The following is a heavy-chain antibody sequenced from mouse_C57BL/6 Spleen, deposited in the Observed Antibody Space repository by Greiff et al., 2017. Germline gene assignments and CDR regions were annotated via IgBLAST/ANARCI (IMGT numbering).Heavy chain of an antibody. CDR1: GYSITSDY. D-gene: IGHD3-2*02. CDR2: ISYSGST. J-gene: IGHJ2*01. Sequence: DVMLVESGPGLVNPSQSLSLTCSVSGYSITSDYWNWIRQFPGKKLEYMGYISYSGSTYYKQSLKSRISITRDTSKNQYYLQLNSVTTEDTATYYCARWTAQAIFDYWGQGTTLTVSS. CDR3: ARWTAQAIFDY. V-gene: IGHV3-8*01.